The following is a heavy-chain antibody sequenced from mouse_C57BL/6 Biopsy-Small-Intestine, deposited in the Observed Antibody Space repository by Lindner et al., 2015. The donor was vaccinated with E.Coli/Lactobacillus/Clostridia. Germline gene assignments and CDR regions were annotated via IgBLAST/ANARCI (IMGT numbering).Heavy chain of an antibody. CDR3: SHSSGWWAFDY. V-gene: IGHV1-18*01. J-gene: IGHJ3*01. Sequence: SVKVSCKASGYTFTGHGHDLHWVRQAPGQGLEWMGSINPNSGATNYAQKSQGRVTMTRDTSISTAYMEVSGLTPDDTAVYYCSHSSGWWAFDYWGQGTLVTVS. CDR1: GYTFTGHG. CDR2: INPNSGAT. D-gene: IGHD1-1*02.